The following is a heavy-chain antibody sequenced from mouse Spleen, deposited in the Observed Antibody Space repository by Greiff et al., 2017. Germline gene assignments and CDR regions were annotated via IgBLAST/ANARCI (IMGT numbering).Heavy chain of an antibody. Sequence: EVQLVESGGGLVKPGGSLKLSCAASGFTFSDYGMAWVRQAPGKGPEWVAFISNLAYSIYYADTVTGRFTISRENAKNTLYLEMSSLRSEDTAMYYCARRTGSRYFDVWGAGTTVTVSS. V-gene: IGHV5-15*01. CDR3: ARRTGSRYFDV. J-gene: IGHJ1*01. CDR1: GFTFSDYG. CDR2: ISNLAYSI.